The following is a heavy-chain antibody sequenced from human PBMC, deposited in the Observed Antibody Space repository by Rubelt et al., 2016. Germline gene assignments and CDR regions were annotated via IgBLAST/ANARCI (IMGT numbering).Heavy chain of an antibody. CDR2: ISWNSGSI. V-gene: IGHV3-9*01. J-gene: IGHJ4*02. CDR3: AKVASSSSDFDY. CDR1: GFTFDDYA. D-gene: IGHD6-25*01. Sequence: VQLVESGGGLVQPGRSLRLSCAASGFTFDDYAMHWVRQAPGKGLEWVSGISWNSGSIGYADSVKGRFTISRDNAKNSLYLQMNSLRAEDTALYYCAKVASSSSDFDYWGQGTLVTVSS.